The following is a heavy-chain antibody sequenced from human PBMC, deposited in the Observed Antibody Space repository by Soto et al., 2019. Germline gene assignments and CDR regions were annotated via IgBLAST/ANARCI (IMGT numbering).Heavy chain of an antibody. V-gene: IGHV1-69*13. J-gene: IGHJ6*02. CDR1: GCTFSSYA. D-gene: IGHD6-13*01. CDR2: IIPIFGTA. Sequence: AVKFSCKASGCTFSSYAISWVRQAPGQGLEWMGGIIPIFGTANYAQKFQGRVTITADESTSTAYMELSSLRSEDTAVYYCARDDPPYLRIAAAGTYYYYGMDVWGQGTTVTVSS. CDR3: ARDDPPYLRIAAAGTYYYYGMDV.